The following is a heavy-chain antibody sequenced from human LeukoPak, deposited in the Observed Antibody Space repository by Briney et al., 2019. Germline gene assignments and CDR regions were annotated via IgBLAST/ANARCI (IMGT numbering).Heavy chain of an antibody. J-gene: IGHJ5*02. Sequence: SETLSLTCTVSGGSISSYYWSWIRQPPGKGLEWIGYIYYSGSTNYNPSLKSRVTISVDTSKNQFSLKLSSVTAADTAVYYCARELLCFGERPWVRGFDPWGQGTLVTVSS. V-gene: IGHV4-59*01. CDR3: ARELLCFGERPWVRGFDP. CDR1: GGSISSYY. CDR2: IYYSGST. D-gene: IGHD3-10*01.